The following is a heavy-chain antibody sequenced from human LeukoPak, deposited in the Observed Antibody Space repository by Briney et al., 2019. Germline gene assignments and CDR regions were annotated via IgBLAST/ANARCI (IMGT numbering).Heavy chain of an antibody. CDR2: INPNSGGT. CDR3: ARAQSSGYYYGRDAFDI. V-gene: IGHV1-2*02. J-gene: IGHJ3*02. Sequence: ASVKVSCKASGYTFTGYYMHWVRQAPGQGLEWMGWINPNSGGTNYAQKLQGRVTMTTDTSTSTAYMELRSLRSDDTAVYYCARAQSSGYYYGRDAFDIWGQGTMVTVSS. D-gene: IGHD3-22*01. CDR1: GYTFTGYY.